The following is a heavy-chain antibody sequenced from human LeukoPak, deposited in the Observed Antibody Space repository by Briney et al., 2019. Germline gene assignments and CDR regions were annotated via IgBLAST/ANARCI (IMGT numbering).Heavy chain of an antibody. CDR1: GGSISSGSYY. D-gene: IGHD3-22*01. CDR3: ARDAPLDYYDSSGYWGPLYYFDY. CDR2: IYTSGST. V-gene: IGHV4-61*02. J-gene: IGHJ4*02. Sequence: SETLSLTCTVSGGSISSGSYYWSWIRQPAGKGREWIGRIYTSGSTNYNPSLKSRVTISVDTSKNQFSLKLSSVTAADTAVYYCARDAPLDYYDSSGYWGPLYYFDYWGQGTLVTVSS.